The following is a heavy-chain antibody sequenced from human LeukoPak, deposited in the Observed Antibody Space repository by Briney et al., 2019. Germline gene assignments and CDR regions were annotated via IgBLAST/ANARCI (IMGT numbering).Heavy chain of an antibody. V-gene: IGHV4-59*01. CDR3: AREHPGYGMDV. J-gene: IGHJ6*02. CDR1: GGSISSYY. CDR2: IYYSGST. Sequence: ASETLSLTCTVSGGSISSYYWNWIRQPPGKGLEWIGYIYYSGSTNYNPSLKSRVTISIDTSKNQFSLRLSSATAADTAVYYCAREHPGYGMDVWGQGTTVTVSS.